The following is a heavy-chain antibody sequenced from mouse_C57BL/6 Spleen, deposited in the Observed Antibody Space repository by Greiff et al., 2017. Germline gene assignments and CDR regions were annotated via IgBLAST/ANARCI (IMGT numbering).Heavy chain of an antibody. CDR2: INPNNGGT. Sequence: EVQLQQSGPELVKPGASVKISCKASGYTFTDYYMNWVKQSHGKSLEWIGDINPNNGGTSYNQKFKGKATLTVDKSSSTAYMELRSLTSEDSAVYYCARSVQLRLPYYFDYWGQGTTLTVSS. V-gene: IGHV1-26*01. J-gene: IGHJ2*01. CDR1: GYTFTDYY. CDR3: ARSVQLRLPYYFDY. D-gene: IGHD3-2*02.